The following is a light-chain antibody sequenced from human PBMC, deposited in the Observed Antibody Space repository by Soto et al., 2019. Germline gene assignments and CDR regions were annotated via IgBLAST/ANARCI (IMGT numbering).Light chain of an antibody. CDR1: TGPVTSGRY. CDR3: LLSYSGGRV. V-gene: IGLV7-46*01. CDR2: DTS. J-gene: IGLJ3*02. Sequence: QAVVTQEPSVTVSPGGTVTLTCDSSTGPVTSGRYPYWFQQKPGQAPRTLIYDTSLKYSWTPARFSGSLLRGKAALTPSGARPEDEADYYCLLSYSGGRVFGGGTKVTVL.